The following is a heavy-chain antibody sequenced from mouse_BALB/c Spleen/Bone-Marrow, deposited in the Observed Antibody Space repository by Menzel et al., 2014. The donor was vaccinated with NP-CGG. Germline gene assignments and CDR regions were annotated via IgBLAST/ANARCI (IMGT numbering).Heavy chain of an antibody. J-gene: IGHJ3*01. CDR3: ARSSGYDGFAY. Sequence: VQLQQSGAELAKPGASVKMPCKASGYTFTSYWMHWVKQGPGQGLEWIGYINPSTGCTEYNQKFKDKATLTADKSSSTAYMQLSSLTSEGSAVYYCARSSGYDGFAYWGQGTLVTVSA. V-gene: IGHV1-7*01. D-gene: IGHD2-2*01. CDR1: GYTFTSYW. CDR2: INPSTGCT.